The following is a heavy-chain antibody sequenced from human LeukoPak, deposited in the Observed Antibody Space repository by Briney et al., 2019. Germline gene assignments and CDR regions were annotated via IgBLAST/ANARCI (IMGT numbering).Heavy chain of an antibody. CDR1: GGTFSSYA. D-gene: IGHD3-22*01. V-gene: IGHV1-69*13. CDR3: ASSSLDYYDSSGLFDY. J-gene: IGHJ4*02. CDR2: IIPIFGTA. Sequence: SVKVSCKASGGTFSSYAISWVRQAPGQGLEWMGGIIPIFGTANYAQKFQGRVTITADESTSTAYMELSSLRSEDTAVYYCASSSLDYYDSSGLFDYWGQGTLVTVSS.